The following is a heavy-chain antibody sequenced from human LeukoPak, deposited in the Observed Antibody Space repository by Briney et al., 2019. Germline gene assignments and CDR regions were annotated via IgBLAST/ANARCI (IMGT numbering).Heavy chain of an antibody. D-gene: IGHD3-16*02. CDR3: AREKGTYYDYVWGSYRPYYLDY. J-gene: IGHJ4*02. V-gene: IGHV3-48*04. CDR2: ITSSSSTI. CDR1: GFTFSSYN. Sequence: GGPLRLSCAASGFTFSSYNMNWVRQAPGKGLEWVSYITSSSSTIYYAESVKGRFTISRDNAKNSLYLQMNSLRAEETAVYYCAREKGTYYDYVWGSYRPYYLDYWGQGTLVTVSS.